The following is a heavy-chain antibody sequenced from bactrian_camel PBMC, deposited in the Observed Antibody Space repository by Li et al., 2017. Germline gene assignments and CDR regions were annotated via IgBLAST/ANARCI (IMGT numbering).Heavy chain of an antibody. D-gene: IGHD6*01. V-gene: IGHV3S53*01. CDR2: ITTDDKT. J-gene: IGHJ4*01. CDR3: KTKPYGAGWCPDNY. CDR1: RSTINECG. Sequence: VQLVESGGGSVQAGGSLRLSCTAPRSTINECGMGWYRQAPGKQGSWVSTITTDDKTVYGDSVKGRFTISKDKVKGVVYLQMNDLKPEDTATYFCKTKPYGAGWCPDNYRGQGTQVTVS.